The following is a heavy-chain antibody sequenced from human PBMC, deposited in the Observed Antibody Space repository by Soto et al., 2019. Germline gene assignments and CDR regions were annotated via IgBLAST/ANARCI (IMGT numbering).Heavy chain of an antibody. D-gene: IGHD2-2*01. CDR3: ARYPVEVVPAAKTLYYYYYYYMDV. CDR1: VYTFTSYD. CDR2: MNPNSGNT. V-gene: IGHV1-8*01. J-gene: IGHJ6*03. Sequence: ASVEVSCKASVYTFTSYDINWVRQATGQGLEWMGWMNPNSGNTGYAQKFQGRVTMTRNTSISTAYMELSSLRSEDTAVYYCARYPVEVVPAAKTLYYYYYYYMDVWGKGTTVTVSS.